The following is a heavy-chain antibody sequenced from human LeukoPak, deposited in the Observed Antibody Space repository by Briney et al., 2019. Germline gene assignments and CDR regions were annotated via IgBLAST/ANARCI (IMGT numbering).Heavy chain of an antibody. Sequence: SETLSLTCAVYGGSFSDHSWIWIRQPPGKGLEWIGEINHGGSTTYNPSLKSRVTISVDTSKTQFSLKLRSVTAADTAVYYCARGGRGVPTARRFKFGDCFDPWGPGTLVTASS. CDR1: GGSFSDHS. CDR3: ARGGRGVPTARRFKFGDCFDP. D-gene: IGHD2-2*01. V-gene: IGHV4-34*01. CDR2: INHGGST. J-gene: IGHJ5*02.